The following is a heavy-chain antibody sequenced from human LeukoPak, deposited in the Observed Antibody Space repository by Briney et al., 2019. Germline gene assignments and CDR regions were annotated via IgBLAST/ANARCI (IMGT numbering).Heavy chain of an antibody. CDR1: GFTVSSNY. Sequence: QSGGSLRFSCAASGFTVSSNYMSWVRQAPGKGLEWVSVIYSGGSTYYADSVKGRFTISRDNSKNTLYLQMNSLRAEDTAVYYCARVGTAMVLDYWGQGTLVTVSS. CDR2: IYSGGST. CDR3: ARVGTAMVLDY. J-gene: IGHJ4*02. D-gene: IGHD5-18*01. V-gene: IGHV3-53*01.